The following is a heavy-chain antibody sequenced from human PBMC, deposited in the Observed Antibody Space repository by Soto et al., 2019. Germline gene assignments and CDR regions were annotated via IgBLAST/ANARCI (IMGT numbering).Heavy chain of an antibody. CDR1: GFSLSTSGVA. D-gene: IGHD2-21*02. CDR3: AHRLTATAFDI. CDR2: IYWDDDK. V-gene: IGHV2-5*02. Sequence: QITLKESGPTLVKPTQTLTLTCTFSGFSLSTSGVAVGWIRQPPGKALEWLALIYWDDDKRYSPSMKGRSTITRDTSKNQVVLIMTNMDPEDTATYYCAHRLTATAFDIWGQGTMVTVSS. J-gene: IGHJ3*02.